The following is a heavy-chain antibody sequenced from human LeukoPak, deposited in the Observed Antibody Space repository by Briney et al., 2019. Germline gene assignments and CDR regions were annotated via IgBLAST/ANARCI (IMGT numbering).Heavy chain of an antibody. CDR2: ISSNGGST. D-gene: IGHD5-18*01. J-gene: IGHJ4*02. CDR3: VKDGGYSNYYFDY. Sequence: PGGSLRLSCSASGFTFSSYAMHWVRQAPGTGLEYVSAISSNGGSTYYADSVKGRFTISRDNSKNTLYLQMSSLGGEDTAVYYCVKDGGYSNYYFDYWGQGTLVTVSS. CDR1: GFTFSSYA. V-gene: IGHV3-64D*09.